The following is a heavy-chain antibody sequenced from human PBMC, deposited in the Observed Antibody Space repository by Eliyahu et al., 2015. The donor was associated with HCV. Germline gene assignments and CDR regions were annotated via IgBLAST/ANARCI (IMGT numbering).Heavy chain of an antibody. CDR1: GFTFSSYS. V-gene: IGHV3-21*01. D-gene: IGHD4-17*01. J-gene: IGHJ5*02. CDR2: ISSXTSYI. Sequence: EVQLVESGGVLVKPGGSLRXXCAASGFTFSSYSMNWVRQAPGKGLEWXSSISSXTSYIYYADSVKGRFTISRDNAKNSLYLQMNSLRAEDTAVYYCARDKFLPVGGDYVGNSPFDPWGQGTLVTVSS. CDR3: ARDKFLPVGGDYVGNSPFDP.